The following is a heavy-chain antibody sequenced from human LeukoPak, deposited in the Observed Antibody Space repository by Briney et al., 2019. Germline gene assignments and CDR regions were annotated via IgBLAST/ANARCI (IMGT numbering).Heavy chain of an antibody. D-gene: IGHD1-26*01. CDR3: AKVGIVGATTPTDFQH. CDR1: GFTFRSYG. Sequence: PGGSLRLSCAASGFTFRSYGMHWVRQAPGKGLEWVVVIWYDGSNKYYADSVKGRFTISRDNSKNTLYLQMNSLRAEDTAVYYCAKVGIVGATTPTDFQHWGQGTPVTVSS. V-gene: IGHV3-33*06. J-gene: IGHJ1*01. CDR2: IWYDGSNK.